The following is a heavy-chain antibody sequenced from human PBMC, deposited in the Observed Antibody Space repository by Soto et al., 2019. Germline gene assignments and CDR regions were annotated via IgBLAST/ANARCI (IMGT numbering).Heavy chain of an antibody. V-gene: IGHV4-4*02. CDR3: ARDRFEYSSSSPWFDP. J-gene: IGHJ5*02. CDR2: IYHSGST. D-gene: IGHD6-6*01. Sequence: HPGKGLEWIGEIYHSGSTNYNPSLKSRVTISVDTSKNQFSLKLSSVTAVDTAVYYCARDRFEYSSSSPWFDPSGQGTLVPVS.